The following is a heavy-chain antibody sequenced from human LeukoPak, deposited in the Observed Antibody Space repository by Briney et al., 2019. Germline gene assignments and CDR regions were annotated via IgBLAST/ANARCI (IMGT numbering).Heavy chain of an antibody. CDR2: ISANDGKT. J-gene: IGHJ4*02. Sequence: ASVKVSCKASGFVFTSYGFTWVRQAPGQGLEWMGWISANDGKTHYSEKHQGRVTMSTDTVTSTAYMELRSLRSDDTAVYYCARGKRARDSRPLYYFDYWGQGTLVTVSS. CDR3: ARGKRARDSRPLYYFDY. V-gene: IGHV1-18*01. CDR1: GFVFTSYG. D-gene: IGHD3-22*01.